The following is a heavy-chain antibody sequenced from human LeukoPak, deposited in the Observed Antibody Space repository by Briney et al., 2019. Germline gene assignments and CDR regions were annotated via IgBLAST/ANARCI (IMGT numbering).Heavy chain of an antibody. J-gene: IGHJ1*01. D-gene: IGHD3-22*01. V-gene: IGHV4-59*03. CDR1: GGSFSSDY. CDR2: IYSGGST. Sequence: PSETLSLTCTVSGGSFSSDYWSWIRQSPGKGLEWIAYIYSGGSTNYNPSLQSRVTISVDASKSQISLKLNSVTAADTAIYYCARSGYYEYFQQWGQGTLVTVSS. CDR3: ARSGYYEYFQQ.